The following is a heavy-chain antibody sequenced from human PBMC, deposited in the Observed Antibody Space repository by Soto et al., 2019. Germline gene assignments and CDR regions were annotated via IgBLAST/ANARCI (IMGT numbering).Heavy chain of an antibody. CDR2: IWYDGSNK. J-gene: IGHJ4*02. V-gene: IGHV3-33*01. D-gene: IGHD3-9*01. CDR1: GFTFSSYG. Sequence: QVQLVESGGGVVQPGRSLRLSCAASGFTFSSYGMHWVRQAPGKGLEWVAVIWYDGSNKYYADSVKGRFTISRDNSKNTLYLQMNSLRAEDTAVYYCARDGEVRDVDWLLSASDYFDYWGQGTLVTVSS. CDR3: ARDGEVRDVDWLLSASDYFDY.